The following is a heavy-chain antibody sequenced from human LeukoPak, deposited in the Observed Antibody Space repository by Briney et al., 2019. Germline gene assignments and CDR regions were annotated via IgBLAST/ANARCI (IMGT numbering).Heavy chain of an antibody. J-gene: IGHJ5*02. CDR3: ASLLNGGVAHWFDP. Sequence: SETLSLTCTVSGGSISNTNYYWGWIRQPPGRGLEWIGNIYYSGNTYYNSSLKRRVTISVDTSKNQFSLKLSSVTAADTAVYYCASLLNGGVAHWFDPWGQGTLVTVSS. D-gene: IGHD7-27*01. CDR2: IYYSGNT. CDR1: GGSISNTNYY. V-gene: IGHV4-39*01.